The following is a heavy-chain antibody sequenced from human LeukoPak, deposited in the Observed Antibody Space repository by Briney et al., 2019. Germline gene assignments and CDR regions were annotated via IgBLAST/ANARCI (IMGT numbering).Heavy chain of an antibody. CDR2: ISDSSSLT. CDR3: AKVIRGGYGMDV. CDR1: GFTFSSFG. D-gene: IGHD3-10*01. J-gene: IGHJ6*02. V-gene: IGHV3-48*02. Sequence: SGGSLKLSCAASGFTFSSFGMNWVRQAPGKGLEWVSYISDSSSLTYYADSVKGRFTISRDNAKNSLSLQLNSLRDEDMAVYFCAKVIRGGYGMDVWGQGTTVTVSS.